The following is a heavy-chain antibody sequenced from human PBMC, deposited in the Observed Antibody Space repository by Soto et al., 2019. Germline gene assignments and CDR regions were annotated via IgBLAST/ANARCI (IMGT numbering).Heavy chain of an antibody. D-gene: IGHD3-3*01. CDR3: ARDQYDFWSGYYRDYYFDY. J-gene: IGHJ4*02. CDR1: GFTFSSYG. V-gene: IGHV3-33*01. CDR2: IWYDGSNK. Sequence: QVQLVESGGGVVQPGWSLRLSCAASGFTFSSYGMHWVRQAPGKGLEWVAVIWYDGSNKYYADSVKGRFTISRDNSKNTLYLQMNSLRAEDTAVYYCARDQYDFWSGYYRDYYFDYWGQGTLVTVSS.